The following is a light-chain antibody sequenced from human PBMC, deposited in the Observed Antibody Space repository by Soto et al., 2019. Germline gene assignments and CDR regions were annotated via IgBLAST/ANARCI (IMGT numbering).Light chain of an antibody. V-gene: IGKV1-5*03. CDR1: QSISWG. Sequence: DIQLTQSPSTLSASVGDRVAITCRASQSISWGLAWYRQKSAKAPKFLIYKASSLGVGVPSRCSGSGSGTEFTLTIRSLQDDDVASYYRQRYNSHWTFGQGTKVDIK. J-gene: IGKJ1*01. CDR3: QRYNSHWT. CDR2: KAS.